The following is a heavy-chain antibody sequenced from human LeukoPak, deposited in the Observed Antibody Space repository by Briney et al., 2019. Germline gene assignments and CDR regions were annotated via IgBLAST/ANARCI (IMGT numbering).Heavy chain of an antibody. V-gene: IGHV1-2*02. CDR1: GYTFTGYY. J-gene: IGHJ4*02. CDR2: INPNSGGT. CDR3: ARDRNVLRFLEWLSTPDY. D-gene: IGHD3-3*01. Sequence: ASVKVSCKASGYTFTGYYMHWVRQAPGQGLEWMGWINPNSGGTNYAQKFQGRVTMTRDTSISTAYMELSRLRSDDTAVYYCARDRNVLRFLEWLSTPDYWGQGTLVTVSS.